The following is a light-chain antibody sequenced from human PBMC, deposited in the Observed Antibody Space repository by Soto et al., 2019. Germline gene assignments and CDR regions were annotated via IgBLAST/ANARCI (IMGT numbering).Light chain of an antibody. J-gene: IGKJ4*01. V-gene: IGKV1-27*01. CDR2: SAS. Sequence: IHMTHSPSSLSVSLGYRFTITFRASQGISSFLAWYQQIPGKVPKLLIYSASTLQSGVPSRFSGSGSGTDFTLTISSLQPEDVAIYYCQKYHSGPLTFGGGTKVDI. CDR1: QGISSF. CDR3: QKYHSGPLT.